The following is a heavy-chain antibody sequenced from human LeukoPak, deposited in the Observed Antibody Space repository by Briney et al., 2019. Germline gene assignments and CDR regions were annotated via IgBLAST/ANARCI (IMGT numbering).Heavy chain of an antibody. CDR1: GYTFTSYD. Sequence: ASVKVSCKASGYTFTSYDINWVRQATGQGLEWMGWMNPNSGSTGYAQKFQGRVTMTRNTSISTAYMELSSLRSEDTAVYYCARSQRIVVVAAKRYYFDYWGQGTLVTVSS. J-gene: IGHJ4*02. D-gene: IGHD2-15*01. CDR2: MNPNSGST. CDR3: ARSQRIVVVAAKRYYFDY. V-gene: IGHV1-8*01.